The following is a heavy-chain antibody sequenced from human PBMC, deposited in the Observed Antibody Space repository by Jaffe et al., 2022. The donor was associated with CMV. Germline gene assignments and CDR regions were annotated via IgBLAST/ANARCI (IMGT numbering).Heavy chain of an antibody. CDR2: IYYSGST. D-gene: IGHD3-3*01. CDR3: ARHGGGDFWSGYPTDDAFDI. V-gene: IGHV4-39*01. CDR1: GGSISSSSYY. Sequence: QLQLQESGPGLVKPSETLSLTCTVSGGSISSSSYYWGWIRQPPGKGLEWIGSIYYSGSTYYNPSLKSRVTISVDTSKNQFSLKLSSVTAADTAVYYCARHGGGDFWSGYPTDDAFDIWGQGTMVTVSS. J-gene: IGHJ3*02.